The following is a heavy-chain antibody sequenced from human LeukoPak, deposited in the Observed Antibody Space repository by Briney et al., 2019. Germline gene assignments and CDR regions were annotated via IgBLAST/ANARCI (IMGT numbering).Heavy chain of an antibody. CDR3: ARDLYSSSWYPFAY. D-gene: IGHD6-13*01. CDR2: INPNSGGT. Sequence: AASVKVSCKASVYTFTVYYMHWVRQAPGQGLEWMGWINPNSGGTNYAQKFQGRVTMTRDTSISTAYMELSRLRSDDTAVYYCARDLYSSSWYPFAYWGQGTLVTVSS. V-gene: IGHV1-2*02. CDR1: VYTFTVYY. J-gene: IGHJ4*02.